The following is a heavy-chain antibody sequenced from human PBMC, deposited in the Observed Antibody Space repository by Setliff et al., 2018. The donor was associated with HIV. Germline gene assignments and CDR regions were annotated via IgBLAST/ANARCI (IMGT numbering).Heavy chain of an antibody. CDR1: GFTFSSYA. J-gene: IGHJ4*02. V-gene: IGHV3-64*02. D-gene: IGHD3-22*01. CDR3: ARAGGITMIVVVIYPPDY. Sequence: GGSLRLSCAASGFTFSSYAMHWVRQAPGKGLEYVSAISSNGGSTYYADSVKGRFTISRDNSKNTLYLQMGSLRAEDMAVYYCARAGGITMIVVVIYPPDYWGQGTLVTV. CDR2: ISSNGGST.